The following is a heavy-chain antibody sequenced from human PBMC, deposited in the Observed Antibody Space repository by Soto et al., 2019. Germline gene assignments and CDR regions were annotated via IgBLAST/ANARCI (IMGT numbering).Heavy chain of an antibody. D-gene: IGHD2-21*02. J-gene: IGHJ4*02. V-gene: IGHV3-23*01. Sequence: GGSLSLSCAASGFTFSSYAMSWVRQAPGKGLEWVSGISNSGGSTYYADSVKGRFTISRDNSKNTLSLQMNSLRAEDTAVYYCAKSFSIVVTATGPFDSWGQGTLVTVSS. CDR1: GFTFSSYA. CDR2: ISNSGGST. CDR3: AKSFSIVVTATGPFDS.